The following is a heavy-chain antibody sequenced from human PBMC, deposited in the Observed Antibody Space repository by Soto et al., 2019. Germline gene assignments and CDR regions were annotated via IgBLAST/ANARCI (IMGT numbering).Heavy chain of an antibody. V-gene: IGHV4-59*11. Sequence: QVQLQESGPGLVKPSETLSLTCTVSGGSISGHYWSWIRQPPGKGLEWIAYIDDSGRTNYNPSLNSRATVSIGTSKNQFSLKLRSVTAADTAVYYCARDLEGSYYSFQHWGQGTRVTVSS. CDR2: IDDSGRT. D-gene: IGHD3-10*01. CDR3: ARDLEGSYYSFQH. CDR1: GGSISGHY. J-gene: IGHJ1*01.